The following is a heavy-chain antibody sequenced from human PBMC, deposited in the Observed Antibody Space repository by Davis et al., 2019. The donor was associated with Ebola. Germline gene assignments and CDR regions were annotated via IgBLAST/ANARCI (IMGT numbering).Heavy chain of an antibody. CDR1: GFTVSSNY. CDR3: ARDLRGSGRY. V-gene: IGHV3-53*01. D-gene: IGHD2-15*01. Sequence: GESLKISCAASGFTVSSNYMSWVRQAPGKGLEWVSVIYSGGSTYYADSVKGRFTISRDNSKNTLYLQMNSLRAEDTAVYYCARDLRGSGRYWGQGTLVTVSS. CDR2: IYSGGST. J-gene: IGHJ4*02.